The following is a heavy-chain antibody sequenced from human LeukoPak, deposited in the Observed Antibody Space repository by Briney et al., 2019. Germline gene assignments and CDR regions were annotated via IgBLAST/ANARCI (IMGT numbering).Heavy chain of an antibody. V-gene: IGHV3-23*01. D-gene: IGHD6-6*01. Sequence: PGGSLRLSCAASGFTFSSYAMSWVRQAPGKGLEWVSLISGSGGSTYYADSVKGRFTISRDNSKNTLYLQMNSLRVEDTAVYYCAKGNIAARQDIMDVWGQGTTCTVSS. CDR1: GFTFSSYA. CDR2: ISGSGGST. J-gene: IGHJ6*02. CDR3: AKGNIAARQDIMDV.